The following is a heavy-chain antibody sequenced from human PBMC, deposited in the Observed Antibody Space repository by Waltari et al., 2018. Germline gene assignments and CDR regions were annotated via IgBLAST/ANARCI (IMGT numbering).Heavy chain of an antibody. CDR3: AKGVGATTSAFEI. J-gene: IGHJ3*02. CDR1: GFTFSSYA. V-gene: IGHV3-23*03. Sequence: EVQLLESGGGLVQPGGSLRLSCAASGFTFSSYAMSWVRQAPGKGVGWVSCFYSDGSGTYYADSVKGRFTISRDNSKSTLYLQMNSLRAEDTAVYYCAKGVGATTSAFEIWGQGTMVTVSS. D-gene: IGHD1-26*01. CDR2: FYSDGSGT.